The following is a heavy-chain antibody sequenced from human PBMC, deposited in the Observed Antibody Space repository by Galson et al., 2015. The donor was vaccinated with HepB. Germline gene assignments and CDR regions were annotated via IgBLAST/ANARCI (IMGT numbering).Heavy chain of an antibody. V-gene: IGHV1-18*01. D-gene: IGHD5-18*01. CDR2: ISAYNGNT. J-gene: IGHJ6*02. CDR1: GYTFTSYG. CDR3: ARGYSYGYGYYYGMDV. Sequence: SVKVSCKASGYTFTSYGISWVRQAPGQGLEWMGWISAYNGNTNYAQKLQGRVTMTTDTSTSTAYMELRSLRSDDTAVYYCARGYSYGYGYYYGMDVWGQGTTVTVPS.